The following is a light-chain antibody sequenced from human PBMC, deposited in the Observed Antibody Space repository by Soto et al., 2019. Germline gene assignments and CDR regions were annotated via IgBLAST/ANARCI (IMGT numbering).Light chain of an antibody. CDR3: SSYAGTNNRYV. CDR1: SSDVGGYNF. J-gene: IGLJ1*01. CDR2: EVN. Sequence: QSVLTQPPSASGSPGQSVTISCTGTSSDVGGYNFVSWYQQHPGKAPKLMIYEVNKRPSGVPDRFSGSKSGNTASLTVSGLQADDEADYYCSSYAGTNNRYVFGSGTKVTVL. V-gene: IGLV2-8*01.